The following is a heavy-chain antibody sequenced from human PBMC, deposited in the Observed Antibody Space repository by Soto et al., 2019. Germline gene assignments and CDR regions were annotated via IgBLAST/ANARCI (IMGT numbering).Heavy chain of an antibody. J-gene: IGHJ4*02. Sequence: TSETLSLTCTVSGGSISSGGYYWSWIRQHPGKGLEWIGYIYYSGSTYYNPSLKSRVTISVDTSKNQFSLKLSSVTAADTAVYYCARVLGDSNRFDYWGQGTLVTVSS. D-gene: IGHD4-4*01. CDR2: IYYSGST. CDR1: GGSISSGGYY. V-gene: IGHV4-31*03. CDR3: ARVLGDSNRFDY.